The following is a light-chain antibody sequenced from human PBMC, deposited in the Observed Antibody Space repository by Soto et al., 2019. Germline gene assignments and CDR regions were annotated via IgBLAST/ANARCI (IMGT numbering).Light chain of an antibody. CDR1: SSDVGRYNL. Sequence: QSALTQPASVSGSPGQSINISCHGTSSDVGRYNLVSWYQQHPGKVPKLMIYEGSKRPPGVSNRFSGSKSGNTSSLTISGLQAEDESDYYCCSYAGSSTYVLFGGGTKLTVL. V-gene: IGLV2-23*01. J-gene: IGLJ2*01. CDR3: CSYAGSSTYVL. CDR2: EGS.